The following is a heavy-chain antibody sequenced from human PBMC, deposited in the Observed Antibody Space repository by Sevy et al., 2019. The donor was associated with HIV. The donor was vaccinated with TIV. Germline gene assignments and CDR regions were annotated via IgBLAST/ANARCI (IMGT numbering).Heavy chain of an antibody. CDR3: AKDRSVTIFGVANDAFDI. J-gene: IGHJ3*02. CDR1: GFTFSSYA. D-gene: IGHD3-3*01. CDR2: ISGSGGST. Sequence: GGSLRLSCAASGFTFSSYAMSWVCQAPGKGLEWVSAISGSGGSTYYADSVKGRFTISRDNSKNTLYLQMNSLRAEDTAVYYCAKDRSVTIFGVANDAFDIWGQGTMVTVSS. V-gene: IGHV3-23*01.